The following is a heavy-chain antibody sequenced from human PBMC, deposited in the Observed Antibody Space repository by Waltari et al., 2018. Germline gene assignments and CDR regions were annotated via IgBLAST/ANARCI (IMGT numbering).Heavy chain of an antibody. Sequence: QMQLVQSGPEVKKPGTSVKVSCKASGFTFASSAVQWVRQARGQRLEWIGWIVVGTGHTNYAQKFQERVTITRDMSTSTAYMELSSLRSEDTAVYYCARRFYDHYYDSSGPVDYWGQGTLVTVSS. CDR3: ARRFYDHYYDSSGPVDY. V-gene: IGHV1-58*01. D-gene: IGHD3-22*01. CDR1: GFTFASSA. CDR2: IVVGTGHT. J-gene: IGHJ4*02.